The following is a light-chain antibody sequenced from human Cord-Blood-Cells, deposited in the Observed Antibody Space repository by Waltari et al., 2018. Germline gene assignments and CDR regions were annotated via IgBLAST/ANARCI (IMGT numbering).Light chain of an antibody. CDR1: QRSSSY. CDR2: AAS. CDR3: QQSYSTPWT. Sequence: DIQLTQSPSSLSVSVGDRVTIHCRASQRSSSYLNWYQQKPGKAPKPLIYAASSLQSGVPSRCSGSGSATDFTLTISSLQPEDFATYYCQQSYSTPWTFGQGTKVEIK. J-gene: IGKJ1*01. V-gene: IGKV1-39*01.